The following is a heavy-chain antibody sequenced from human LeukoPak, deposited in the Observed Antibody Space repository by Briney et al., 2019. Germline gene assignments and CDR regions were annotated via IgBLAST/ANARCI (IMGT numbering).Heavy chain of an antibody. CDR2: IIPILGIA. Sequence: ASVKVSCKASGGTFSSYAISWVRQAPGQGLEWMGRIIPILGIANYAQKFQGRVTITADKSTSTAYMELRSLRSDDTAVYYCARGTHYYDSSGYYYEDEYYFDYWGQGTLVTVSS. D-gene: IGHD3-22*01. V-gene: IGHV1-69*04. J-gene: IGHJ4*02. CDR3: ARGTHYYDSSGYYYEDEYYFDY. CDR1: GGTFSSYA.